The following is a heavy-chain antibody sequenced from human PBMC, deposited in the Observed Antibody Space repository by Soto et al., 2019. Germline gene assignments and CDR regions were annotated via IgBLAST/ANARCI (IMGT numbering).Heavy chain of an antibody. CDR2: INHSGGT. CDR1: GGSFSGYY. J-gene: IGHJ6*02. V-gene: IGHV4-34*01. D-gene: IGHD3-9*01. Sequence: SETLSLTCAVYGGSFSGYYWSWIRQPPGKGLEWIGEINHSGGTNYNPSLKSRVTISVDTSKNQFSLKLSSVTAADTAVYYCARVRANYDILTGSDYYYYYGMDVWGQGTTVTVSS. CDR3: ARVRANYDILTGSDYYYYYGMDV.